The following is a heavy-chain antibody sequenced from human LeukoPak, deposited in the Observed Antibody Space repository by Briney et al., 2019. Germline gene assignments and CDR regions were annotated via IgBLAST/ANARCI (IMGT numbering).Heavy chain of an antibody. CDR3: AKGRTIIGLALPRYYFDF. D-gene: IGHD3/OR15-3a*01. Sequence: PGGSLRLSCAASGFNINNYGMTWVRQAPGKGLGWVSTISDSGRGTYFADSVQGRFTLSRDNSKNTLYLQMNTLRADDTAVYYCAKGRTIIGLALPRYYFDFWGQGTLVTVSS. CDR2: ISDSGRGT. CDR1: GFNINNYG. V-gene: IGHV3-23*01. J-gene: IGHJ4*02.